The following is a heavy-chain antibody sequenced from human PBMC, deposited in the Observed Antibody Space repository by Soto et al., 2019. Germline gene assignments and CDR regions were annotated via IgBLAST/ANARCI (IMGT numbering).Heavy chain of an antibody. CDR2: IIPIFGTA. D-gene: IGHD3-9*01. CDR3: ALYCDILTGYISAFDI. CDR1: GGTFSSYA. Sequence: GASVKVSCKASGGTFSSYAISWVRQAPGQGLEWMGGIIPIFGTANYAQKFQGRVTITADESTSTAYMELSSLRSEDMAVYYCALYCDILTGYISAFDIWGQGTMVTVSS. V-gene: IGHV1-69*13. J-gene: IGHJ3*02.